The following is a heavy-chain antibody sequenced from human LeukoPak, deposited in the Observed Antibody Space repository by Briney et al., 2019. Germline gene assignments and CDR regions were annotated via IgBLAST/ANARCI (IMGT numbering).Heavy chain of an antibody. J-gene: IGHJ4*02. D-gene: IGHD1-26*01. CDR1: GGSISSHY. CDR3: ASRAGSGSFPFDY. CDR2: IYYSGST. Sequence: SETLSLTCTVSGGSISSHYWSWIRQPPGKGLEWIGYIYYSGSTNYNPSLKSRVTISVDTSKNQFSLKLSSVTAADTAVYYCASRAGSGSFPFDYWGQGTLVTVS. V-gene: IGHV4-59*11.